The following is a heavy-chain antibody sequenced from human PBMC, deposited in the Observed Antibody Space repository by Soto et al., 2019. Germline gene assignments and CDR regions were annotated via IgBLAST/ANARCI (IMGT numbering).Heavy chain of an antibody. CDR2: ISRDSNYI. J-gene: IGHJ4*02. Sequence: GGSLRLSCAASGFIFSDYTMNWVRQAPGKGLEWVSSISRDSNYIYYKDSVKGRFTISRDNAKNSLYLEMNSLRAEDTAVYFCARDRETILVPAAQPFWGQGSVVTVSS. V-gene: IGHV3-21*01. CDR3: ARDRETILVPAAQPF. D-gene: IGHD2-2*01. CDR1: GFIFSDYT.